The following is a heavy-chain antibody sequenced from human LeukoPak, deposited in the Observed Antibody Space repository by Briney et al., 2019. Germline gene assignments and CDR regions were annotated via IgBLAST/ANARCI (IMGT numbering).Heavy chain of an antibody. J-gene: IGHJ4*02. CDR3: ARGRSLNYYDSSGYFLYYFDY. CDR2: INPNSGGT. Sequence: ASVKASCKASGYTFTGYYMPWVRQAPGQGLEWTGWINPNSGGTSYAQKFQGWVTMTRDTSINTAYMELSRLRSDDTAVYYCARGRSLNYYDSSGYFLYYFDYWGQGTLVTVSS. V-gene: IGHV1-2*04. CDR1: GYTFTGYY. D-gene: IGHD3-22*01.